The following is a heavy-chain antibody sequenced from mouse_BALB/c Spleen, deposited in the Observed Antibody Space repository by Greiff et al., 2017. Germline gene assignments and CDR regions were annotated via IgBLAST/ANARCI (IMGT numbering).Heavy chain of an antibody. Sequence: DVKLVESGGGLVKPGGSLKLSCAASGFTFSDYYMYWVRQTPEKRLEWVATISDGGSYTYYPDSVKGRFTISRDNAKNNLYLQMSSLKSEDTAMYYCARDSATGYFDYWGQGTTLTVSS. J-gene: IGHJ2*01. V-gene: IGHV5-4*02. CDR3: ARDSATGYFDY. CDR2: ISDGGSYT. CDR1: GFTFSDYY. D-gene: IGHD1-1*01.